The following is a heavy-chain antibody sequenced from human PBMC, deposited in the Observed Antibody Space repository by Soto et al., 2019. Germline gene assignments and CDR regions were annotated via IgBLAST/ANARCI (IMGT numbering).Heavy chain of an antibody. Sequence: SETLSLTCAVSGGSISSSNWWSWVRQPPGKGLEWIGYIYYSGSTNYNPSLKSRVTISVDTSKNQFSLKLSSVTAADTAVYYCARSDGRYWGQGTLVTVSS. CDR3: ARSDGRY. CDR1: GGSISSSNW. V-gene: IGHV4-4*02. CDR2: IYYSGST. J-gene: IGHJ4*02.